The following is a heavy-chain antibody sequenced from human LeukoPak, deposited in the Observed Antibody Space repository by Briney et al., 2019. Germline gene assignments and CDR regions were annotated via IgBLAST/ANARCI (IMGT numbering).Heavy chain of an antibody. CDR1: RFTFSDYG. CDR3: ARGVGSTTYYAMDV. D-gene: IGHD2-2*01. CDR2: IGYDGSNK. Sequence: PGRSLRLSCTASRFTFSDYGIHWVRQAPGKGLEWVAVIGYDGSNKYYADSVQGRFTISRGNSKNTLFLQMNSLRAEDTAVYYCARGVGSTTYYAMDVWGQGTTVTVSS. V-gene: IGHV3-33*08. J-gene: IGHJ6*02.